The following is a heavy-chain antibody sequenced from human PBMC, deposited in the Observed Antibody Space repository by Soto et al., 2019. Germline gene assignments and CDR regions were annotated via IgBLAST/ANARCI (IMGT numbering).Heavy chain of an antibody. D-gene: IGHD3-3*02. V-gene: IGHV4-30-2*01. CDR1: GGSISSGGYS. Sequence: SETLSLTCAVSGGSISSGGYSWSWIRQPPGKGLEWIGYIYHSGSTYYNPSLKSRVTISVDRSKNQFSLKLSSVTAADTAVYYCPTHPPSGPLAHGGEGTLATVPS. CDR3: PTHPPSGPLAH. CDR2: IYHSGST. J-gene: IGHJ4*02.